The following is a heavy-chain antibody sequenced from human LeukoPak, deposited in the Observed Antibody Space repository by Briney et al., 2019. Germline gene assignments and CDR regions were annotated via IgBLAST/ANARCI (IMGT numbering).Heavy chain of an antibody. Sequence: ASVKVSCKASGYTFTSYDINWVRQATGQGLEWMGWMNPNSGNTGYAQKFQGRVTMTRNTPISTAYMELSSLRSEDTAVYYCARVLMAGYTHGKPFDYWGQGTLVTVSS. CDR2: MNPNSGNT. V-gene: IGHV1-8*01. CDR3: ARVLMAGYTHGKPFDY. D-gene: IGHD5-18*01. CDR1: GYTFTSYD. J-gene: IGHJ4*02.